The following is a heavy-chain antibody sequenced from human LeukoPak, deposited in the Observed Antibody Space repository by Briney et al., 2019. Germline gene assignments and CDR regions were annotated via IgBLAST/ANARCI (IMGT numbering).Heavy chain of an antibody. CDR1: GGSISSNSYY. J-gene: IGHJ3*02. CDR2: IYYTGST. V-gene: IGHV4-39*07. CDR3: AREDGTAMDNAFDI. D-gene: IGHD5-18*01. Sequence: KPSETLSLTCTVSGGSISSNSYYWGWIRQSPGKGPEWIGSIYYTGSTYHNPSLKSRVTISEDPSKNQFSLKLRSVTAADTAVYYCAREDGTAMDNAFDIWSQGTMVTVSS.